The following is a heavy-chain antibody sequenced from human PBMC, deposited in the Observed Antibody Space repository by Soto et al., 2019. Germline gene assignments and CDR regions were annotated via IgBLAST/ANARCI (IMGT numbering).Heavy chain of an antibody. J-gene: IGHJ4*02. D-gene: IGHD4-17*01. V-gene: IGHV3-21*05. CDR2: ICSYSSYS. CDR1: GFTFSSYA. CDR3: ARASHDYGALDY. Sequence: GGSLRLSCAASGFTFSSYAMHWVRQAPGKGLEWVAYICSYSSYSFYADSVKGRFTISRDNSENSLYLQLDSLRDEDTAVYYCARASHDYGALDYWGQGALVTVSS.